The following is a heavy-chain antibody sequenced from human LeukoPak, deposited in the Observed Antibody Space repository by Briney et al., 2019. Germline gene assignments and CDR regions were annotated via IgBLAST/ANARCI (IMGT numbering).Heavy chain of an antibody. Sequence: GGSLILSCAASGFTFSSYSMNWVRQAPGKGLEWVSSISSSSYIYYADSVKGRFTISRDNAKNSLYLQMNSLRAEDTAVYYCARDAWGYSYGQVDYWGQGTLVTVSS. CDR2: ISSSSYI. J-gene: IGHJ4*02. V-gene: IGHV3-21*01. CDR1: GFTFSSYS. D-gene: IGHD5-18*01. CDR3: ARDAWGYSYGQVDY.